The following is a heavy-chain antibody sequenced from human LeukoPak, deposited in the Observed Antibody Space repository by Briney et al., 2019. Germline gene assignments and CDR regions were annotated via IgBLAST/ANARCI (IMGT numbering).Heavy chain of an antibody. J-gene: IGHJ4*02. Sequence: PGGSLRLSCAASGFPFSNYAMSWVRQAPGKGLKWVATVNDNGAATYYAESVKGRFTISRDNSYNTVSLQMNGLRAEDTAVYYCAKERLEELLAFDYWGQGTLVTVSS. CDR3: AKERLEELLAFDY. CDR2: VNDNGAAT. V-gene: IGHV3-23*01. CDR1: GFPFSNYA. D-gene: IGHD1-26*01.